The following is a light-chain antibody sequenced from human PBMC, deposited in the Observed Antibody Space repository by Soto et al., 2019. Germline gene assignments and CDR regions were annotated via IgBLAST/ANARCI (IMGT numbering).Light chain of an antibody. CDR1: QSISSY. V-gene: IGKV1-39*01. Sequence: DLQMTQSPSSLSASVGARVTITCRTGQSISSYLNWYQQKPGKAPKLLIYSASSLQSGVPSRFSGSGSGTDFTLTISSLQPEDFATYYCQQSYSTPLTFGGGTKVEIK. J-gene: IGKJ4*01. CDR2: SAS. CDR3: QQSYSTPLT.